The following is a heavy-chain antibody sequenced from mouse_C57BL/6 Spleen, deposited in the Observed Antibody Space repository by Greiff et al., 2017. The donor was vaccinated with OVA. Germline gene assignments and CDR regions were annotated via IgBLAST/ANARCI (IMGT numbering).Heavy chain of an antibody. Sequence: EVQLVESGPGLVKPSQSLSLTCSVTGYSITSGYYWNWIRQFPGNKLEWMGYISYDGSNNYNPSLKNRISITRDTSKNQFFLKLNSVTTEDTATYYCARVWDGEAMDYWGQGTSVTVSS. V-gene: IGHV3-6*01. CDR3: ARVWDGEAMDY. CDR1: GYSITSGYY. D-gene: IGHD4-1*01. CDR2: ISYDGSN. J-gene: IGHJ4*01.